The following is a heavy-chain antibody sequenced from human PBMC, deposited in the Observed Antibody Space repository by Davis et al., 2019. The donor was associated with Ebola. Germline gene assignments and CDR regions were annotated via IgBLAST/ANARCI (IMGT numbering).Heavy chain of an antibody. V-gene: IGHV1-46*01. CDR3: ARDRAITYYDFWSGYFVGEGMDV. Sequence: ASVKVSCKASGYTFTSYYMHWVRQAPGQGLEWMGIINPSGGSTSYAQKFQGRVTMTRDTSTSTVYMELSSLRSEDTAVYYCARDRAITYYDFWSGYFVGEGMDVWGKGTTVTVSS. CDR2: INPSGGST. D-gene: IGHD3-3*01. CDR1: GYTFTSYY. J-gene: IGHJ6*03.